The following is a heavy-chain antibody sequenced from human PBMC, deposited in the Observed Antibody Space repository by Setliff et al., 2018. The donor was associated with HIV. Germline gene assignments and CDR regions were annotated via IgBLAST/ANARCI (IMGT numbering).Heavy chain of an antibody. CDR1: GYTFTDYY. Sequence: ASVKVSCKTSGYTFTDYYIHWVRQAPGQGLEWMGWINPNSGGTNYAQKFQGRVTITADDSTSTAYMELTSLRSEDTAVYYCARDPDRVRGIYYYYMDVWGQGTTVTVSS. CDR3: ARDPDRVRGIYYYYMDV. D-gene: IGHD6-13*01. J-gene: IGHJ6*03. V-gene: IGHV1-2*02. CDR2: INPNSGGT.